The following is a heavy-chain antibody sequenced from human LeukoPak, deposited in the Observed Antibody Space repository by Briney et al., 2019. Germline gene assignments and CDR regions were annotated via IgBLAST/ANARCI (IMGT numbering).Heavy chain of an antibody. D-gene: IGHD6-13*01. CDR2: MYSSGTT. J-gene: IGHJ4*02. CDR1: GGSISITRYY. CDR3: ARAGGSSWSYYFDY. Sequence: PSETLSLTCTVSGGSISITRYYWGWIRQPPGKGLEWIASMYSSGTTYYNPSLKSRVTISVDTSKNQFSLKLSSVTAADTAVYYCARAGGSSWSYYFDYWGQGTLVTVSS. V-gene: IGHV4-39*07.